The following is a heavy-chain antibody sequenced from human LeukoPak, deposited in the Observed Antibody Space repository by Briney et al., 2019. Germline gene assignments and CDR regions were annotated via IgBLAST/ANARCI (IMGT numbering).Heavy chain of an antibody. Sequence: GGSLRLSCAASGFTLSNYWMHWIRQAPGKGLVWVSRINGDGSTITYGDSVRGRFTISRDSARNTLYLQMNSLRAEDTAVYYCARVTVSSSEVIFDYWGQGSLVTVSS. D-gene: IGHD2-21*01. CDR2: INGDGSTI. J-gene: IGHJ4*02. CDR3: ARVTVSSSEVIFDY. CDR1: GFTLSNYW. V-gene: IGHV3-74*01.